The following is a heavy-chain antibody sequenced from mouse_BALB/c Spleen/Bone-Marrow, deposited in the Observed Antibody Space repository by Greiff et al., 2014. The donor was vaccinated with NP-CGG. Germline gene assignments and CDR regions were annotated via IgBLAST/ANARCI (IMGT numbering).Heavy chain of an antibody. J-gene: IGHJ2*01. D-gene: IGHD2-4*01. CDR2: IYPGNTDT. V-gene: IGHV1-5*01. Sequence: EVKVEESGTILARPGVSVKTSCKASGYTFTSYWMHWVKQRPGQGLEWIGAIYPGNTDTNYNQKFKGKAKLTAVTSTSTAYMELSSLTNADSAVYYCTSRWITTGGFDYWGPGTTLTVSS. CDR3: TSRWITTGGFDY. CDR1: GYTFTSYW.